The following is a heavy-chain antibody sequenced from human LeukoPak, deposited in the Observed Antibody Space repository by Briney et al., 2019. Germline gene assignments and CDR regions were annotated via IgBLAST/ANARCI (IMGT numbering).Heavy chain of an antibody. V-gene: IGHV4-61*02. D-gene: IGHD6-19*01. J-gene: IGHJ4*02. CDR2: INTSGST. Sequence: PSQTLSLTCTVSGGSISSGSYYWSWIRQPAGKGLEWIGRINTSGSTNYNPSLKSRVTISVDTSKNQFSLKLSSVTAADTAVYYCARARIAVAGRARPPDLGLGYWGQGTLVTVSS. CDR3: ARARIAVAGRARPPDLGLGY. CDR1: GGSISSGSYY.